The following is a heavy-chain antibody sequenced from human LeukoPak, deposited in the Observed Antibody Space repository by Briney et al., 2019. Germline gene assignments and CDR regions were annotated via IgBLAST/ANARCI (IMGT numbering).Heavy chain of an antibody. CDR1: GYTFTSYD. D-gene: IGHD6-13*01. CDR2: MNPNSGNT. CDR3: ARPRGRGIAAAGRWFDP. V-gene: IGHV1-8*01. Sequence: ASVKVSCKASGYTFTSYDINWVRQATGQGLEWMGWMNPNSGNTGYAQKFQGRVTMTRNTSISTAYMELSSLRSEDTAVYYCARPRGRGIAAAGRWFDPWGQGTLVTVYS. J-gene: IGHJ5*02.